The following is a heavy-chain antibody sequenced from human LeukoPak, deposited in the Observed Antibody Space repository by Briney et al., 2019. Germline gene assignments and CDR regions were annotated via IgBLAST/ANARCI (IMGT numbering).Heavy chain of an antibody. J-gene: IGHJ5*02. CDR3: ARGSSITMVRGVDWFDP. V-gene: IGHV4-59*01. CDR1: GGSISSYY. Sequence: SETLSLTCTVSGGSISSYYWSWIRRPPGKGLEWIGYIYYSGSTNYNPSLKSRVTISVDTSKNQFSLKLSSVTAADTAVYYCARGSSITMVRGVDWFDPWGQGTLVTVSS. CDR2: IYYSGST. D-gene: IGHD3-10*01.